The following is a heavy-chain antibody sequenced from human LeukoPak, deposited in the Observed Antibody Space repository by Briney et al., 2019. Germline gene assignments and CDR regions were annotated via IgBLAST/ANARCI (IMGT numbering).Heavy chain of an antibody. D-gene: IGHD3-22*01. CDR2: IYTSGST. Sequence: PSETLSLTCTVSGGSISSYYWSWIRQPAGKGLEWIGRIYTSGSTNYNPSLKSRVTMSVDTSKNQFSLKLSSVTAADTAVYYCATEKDYYDSSGYYYGDLFDYWGQGTLVTVSS. V-gene: IGHV4-4*07. CDR1: GGSISSYY. J-gene: IGHJ4*02. CDR3: ATEKDYYDSSGYYYGDLFDY.